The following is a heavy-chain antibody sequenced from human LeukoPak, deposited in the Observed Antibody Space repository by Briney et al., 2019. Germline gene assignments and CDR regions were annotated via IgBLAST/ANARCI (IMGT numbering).Heavy chain of an antibody. D-gene: IGHD6-19*01. CDR3: ARDGYSSGWAHAFDY. V-gene: IGHV3-74*01. CDR1: GFTFSSYW. CDR2: INSDGSTT. Sequence: PGGSLRLSCAASGFTFSSYWMYWVRQAPGKGLVWVSRINSDGSTTSYADSVKGRFTISRDNAKNSLYLQVNSLRAEDTALYYCARDGYSSGWAHAFDYWAREPWSPSP. J-gene: IGHJ4*02.